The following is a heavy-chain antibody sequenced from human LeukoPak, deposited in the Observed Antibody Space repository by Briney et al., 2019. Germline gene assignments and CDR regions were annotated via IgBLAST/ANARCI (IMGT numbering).Heavy chain of an antibody. CDR2: ISWSSGNI. J-gene: IGHJ6*02. Sequence: AGGSLRLSCAASGFTFDDCAMHWVRHAPGKGLEWVSGISWSSGNIGYADSVKGRFTISRDNAKNSLYLEMNSLRTEDTALYFCARDAWRRAFYYGMDVWGQGTTVAVSS. CDR3: ARDAWRRAFYYGMDV. D-gene: IGHD5-12*01. CDR1: GFTFDDCA. V-gene: IGHV3-9*01.